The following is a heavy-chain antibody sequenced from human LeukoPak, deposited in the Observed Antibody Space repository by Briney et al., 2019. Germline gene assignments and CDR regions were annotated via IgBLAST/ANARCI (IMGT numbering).Heavy chain of an antibody. CDR3: ARYYYDSSGYMICDY. Sequence: SETLSLTCTVSGGSISGYYWSWIRQPPGKGLEWIGYIYYSGSTNYNPSLKSRVTISVDTSKNQFSLKLSSVTAADTAVYYCARYYYDSSGYMICDYWGQGTLVTVSS. CDR1: GGSISGYY. CDR2: IYYSGST. V-gene: IGHV4-59*08. J-gene: IGHJ4*02. D-gene: IGHD3-22*01.